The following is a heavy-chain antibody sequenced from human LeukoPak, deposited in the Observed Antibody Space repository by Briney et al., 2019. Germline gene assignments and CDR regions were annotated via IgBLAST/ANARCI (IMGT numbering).Heavy chain of an antibody. J-gene: IGHJ4*02. D-gene: IGHD3-22*01. CDR3: ARVGDSSGYYHYFDY. CDR2: IYYSGST. V-gene: IGHV4-59*01. Sequence: SETLSLTCTVSGGSISSYYWSWIRQPPGKGLEWIGYIYYSGSTNYKPSLKSRVTISVDTSKNQFSLRLRSVTAADTAVYYCARVGDSSGYYHYFDYWGQGTLVTVSS. CDR1: GGSISSYY.